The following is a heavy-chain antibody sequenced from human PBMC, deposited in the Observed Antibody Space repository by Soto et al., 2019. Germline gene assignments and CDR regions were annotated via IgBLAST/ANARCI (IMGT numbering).Heavy chain of an antibody. J-gene: IGHJ6*02. V-gene: IGHV4-4*07. Sequence: QVQLQESGPGLVKPSETLSLTCTVSGGPMRSYYWNWIRQPAGEGLEWIGRIYARGSTKYNPSLESRVTMFVDVSQNQFSLRPTSVTAADTAVYYCAGIGEEIYYGMDVWGQGTTVTVSS. CDR3: AGIGEEIYYGMDV. D-gene: IGHD3-3*01. CDR1: GGPMRSYY. CDR2: IYARGST.